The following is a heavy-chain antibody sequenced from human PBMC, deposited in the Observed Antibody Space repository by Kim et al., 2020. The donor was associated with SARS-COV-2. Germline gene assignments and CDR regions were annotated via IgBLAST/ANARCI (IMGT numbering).Heavy chain of an antibody. V-gene: IGHV4-59*09. Sequence: YTGDTNYHPTHKSRVTLPRNTSKNQFYLELGSVTAADTAVYYCARGFDPWGQGTLVTVSS. J-gene: IGHJ5*02. CDR3: ARGFDP. CDR2: YTGDT.